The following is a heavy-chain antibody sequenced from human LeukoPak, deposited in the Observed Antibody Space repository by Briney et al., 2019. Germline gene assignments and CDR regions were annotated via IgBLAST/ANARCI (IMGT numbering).Heavy chain of an antibody. D-gene: IGHD4-17*01. Sequence: SQTLSLTCTVSGDSLTSGSRYWSWIRQPAGKGLEWIGRIYTSGSTNCNPSLKSRVTISVDKSKNQFSLKLSSVTAADTAVYYCARDTDGDYLLDYWGQGTLVTVSS. CDR3: ARDTDGDYLLDY. V-gene: IGHV4-61*02. CDR1: GDSLTSGSRY. CDR2: IYTSGST. J-gene: IGHJ4*02.